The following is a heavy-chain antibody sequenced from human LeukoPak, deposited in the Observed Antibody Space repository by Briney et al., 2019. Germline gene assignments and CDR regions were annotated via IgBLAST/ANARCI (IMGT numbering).Heavy chain of an antibody. CDR2: IYWDDDK. Sequence: SGPTLLQPTPTLTLTCTFSGFSLSTSGVGVGWIRQPPGKALEWLALIYWDDDKRYSPSLKSRLTITKDTSKNQVVLTMTNMDPVDTATYYCAHRNYDILTGHYLFDYWGQGTLVTVSS. D-gene: IGHD3-9*01. J-gene: IGHJ4*02. CDR3: AHRNYDILTGHYLFDY. CDR1: GFSLSTSGVG. V-gene: IGHV2-5*02.